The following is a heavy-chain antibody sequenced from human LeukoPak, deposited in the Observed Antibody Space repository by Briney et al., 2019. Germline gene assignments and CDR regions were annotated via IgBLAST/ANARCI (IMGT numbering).Heavy chain of an antibody. D-gene: IGHD4-23*01. J-gene: IGHJ4*02. CDR2: IYTSGST. V-gene: IGHV4-4*07. CDR1: GGSISSYY. CDR3: ASRYGGNSVLGY. Sequence: SETLSLTCAVSGGSISSYYWSWIRQPAGRGLEWIGRIYTSGSTNYNASLKSRVSMSVDTSKNQFSLKLSSVTAADTAVYYCASRYGGNSVLGYWGQGTLVTVSS.